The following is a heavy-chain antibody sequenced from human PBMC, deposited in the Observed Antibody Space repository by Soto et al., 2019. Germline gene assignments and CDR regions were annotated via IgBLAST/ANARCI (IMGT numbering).Heavy chain of an antibody. V-gene: IGHV3-30-3*01. CDR2: ISYDGSNK. CDR3: ARDRKVVTPRNNYYYYGMDV. CDR1: GLSLSSYA. Sequence: GSLRLSCAASGLSLSSYAMHWVRQAPGKGLEWVAVISYDGSNKYYADSVKGRFTISRDNSKNTLYLQMNSLRAEDTAVYYCARDRKVVTPRNNYYYYGMDVWGQGTTVTVSS. D-gene: IGHD2-21*02. J-gene: IGHJ6*02.